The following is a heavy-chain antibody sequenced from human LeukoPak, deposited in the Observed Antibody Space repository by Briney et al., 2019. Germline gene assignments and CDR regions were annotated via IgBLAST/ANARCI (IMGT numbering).Heavy chain of an antibody. CDR1: GGTFNTYA. V-gene: IGHV1-69*01. CDR2: IIPIFDTT. J-gene: IGHJ4*02. D-gene: IGHD5-24*01. Sequence: ASVKVSCKASGGTFNTYAINWVRQAPGQGLEWMGGIIPIFDTTNYAQNFQGRVTITADESTSTAYMELRSLRSEDTAVYYCARENGDADNSFDYWGQGTLVTVSS. CDR3: ARENGDADNSFDY.